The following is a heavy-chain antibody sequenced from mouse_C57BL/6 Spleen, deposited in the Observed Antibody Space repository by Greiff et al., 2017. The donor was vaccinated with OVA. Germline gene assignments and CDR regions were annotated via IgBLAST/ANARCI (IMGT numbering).Heavy chain of an antibody. V-gene: IGHV5-17*01. J-gene: IGHJ4*01. CDR2: ISSGSSTI. Sequence: EVQVVESGGGLVKPGGSLKLSCAASGFTFSDYGMHWVRQAPEKGLEWVAYISSGSSTIYYADTVKGRFTISRDNAKNTLFLQMTSLRSEDTAMYYCARSTTVVAPYYAMDYWGQGTSVTVSS. CDR3: ARSTTVVAPYYAMDY. D-gene: IGHD1-1*01. CDR1: GFTFSDYG.